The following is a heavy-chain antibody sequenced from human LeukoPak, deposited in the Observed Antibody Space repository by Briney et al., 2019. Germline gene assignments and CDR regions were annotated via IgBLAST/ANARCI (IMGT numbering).Heavy chain of an antibody. D-gene: IGHD3-16*02. Sequence: SETLSLTCTVSGGSISSYYWNWIRQPAGKGLEWIGRIDTSGSTNYNPSLKSRVTMSVDTSKNQFSLKLSSVTAADTAVYYCARGRRDYVWGSYRYSPIDYWGQGTLVTVSS. CDR3: ARGRRDYVWGSYRYSPIDY. J-gene: IGHJ4*02. CDR1: GGSISSYY. CDR2: IDTSGST. V-gene: IGHV4-4*07.